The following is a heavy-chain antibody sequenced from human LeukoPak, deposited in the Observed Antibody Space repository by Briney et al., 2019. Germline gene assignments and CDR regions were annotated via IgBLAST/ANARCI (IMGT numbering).Heavy chain of an antibody. D-gene: IGHD3-10*01. Sequence: SCAXXXXXXXDYAXHWVRHAPGKGLEWXXLISGDGGSTYYADSVKGRFTISRDNSKNSLYLQMNSLRTEDTALYYCAKDIPSGSDAFDIWGQGTMVTVSS. CDR2: ISGDGGST. J-gene: IGHJ3*02. CDR1: XXXXXDYA. V-gene: IGHV3-43*02. CDR3: AKDIPSGSDAFDI.